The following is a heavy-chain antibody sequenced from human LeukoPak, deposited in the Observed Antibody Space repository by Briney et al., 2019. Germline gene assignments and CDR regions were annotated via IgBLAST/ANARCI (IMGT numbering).Heavy chain of an antibody. D-gene: IGHD6-13*01. CDR1: GYTLTGYY. V-gene: IGHV1-2*02. CDR3: ARDLIAAEGNDY. Sequence: GASVKVSCKASGYTLTGYYMHWVRQAPGQGLEWMGWINPNSGGTNYAQIFQGRVTMTRDTSISTAYMELSGLRSDDTAVYYCARDLIAAEGNDYWGQGTLVTVSS. CDR2: INPNSGGT. J-gene: IGHJ4*02.